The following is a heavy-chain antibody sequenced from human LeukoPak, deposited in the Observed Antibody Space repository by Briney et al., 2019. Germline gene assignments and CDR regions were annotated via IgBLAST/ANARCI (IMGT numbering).Heavy chain of an antibody. CDR2: IKEDGSEK. V-gene: IGHV3-7*01. CDR3: ARIHSDYFDY. CDR1: GFTFSSYR. J-gene: IGHJ4*02. Sequence: PGGSLRLSCAASGFTFSSYRMSWVRQAPGKGLEWVANIKEDGSEKDYMDFVKGRFTISRDNAKNSLYLQMNSLRAEDAAVYYCARIHSDYFDYWGQGTLVTVSS. D-gene: IGHD4-11*01.